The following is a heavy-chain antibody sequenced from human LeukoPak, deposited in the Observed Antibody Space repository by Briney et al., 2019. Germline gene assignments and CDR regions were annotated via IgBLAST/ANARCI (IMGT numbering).Heavy chain of an antibody. D-gene: IGHD2-15*01. V-gene: IGHV3-30-3*01. CDR3: ASYYSGGSWTGFDP. J-gene: IGHJ5*02. CDR2: ISYDGNFK. CDR1: GFTFNNYA. Sequence: PGRALRLSCAASGFTFNNYAMHWVRQAPGKGLEWVAVISYDGNFKYYADSVKGRFTISRDFSKNTLYLQMNSLTAEDTAAYYCASYYSGGSWTGFDPWGQGTLVTVSS.